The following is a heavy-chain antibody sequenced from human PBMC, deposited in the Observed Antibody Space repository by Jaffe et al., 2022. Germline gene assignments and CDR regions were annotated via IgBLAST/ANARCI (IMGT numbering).Heavy chain of an antibody. J-gene: IGHJ4*02. D-gene: IGHD3-10*01. V-gene: IGHV5-51*03. CDR3: VRPGTYYYGSGSYFSRPGDFDY. CDR1: GYSFTSYW. Sequence: EVQLVQSGAEVKKPGESLKISCKGSGYSFTSYWIGWVRQMPGKGLEWMGIIYPGDSDTRYSPSFQGQVTISADKSISTAYLQWSSLKASDTAMYYCVRPGTYYYGSGSYFSRPGDFDYWGQGTLVTVSS. CDR2: IYPGDSDT.